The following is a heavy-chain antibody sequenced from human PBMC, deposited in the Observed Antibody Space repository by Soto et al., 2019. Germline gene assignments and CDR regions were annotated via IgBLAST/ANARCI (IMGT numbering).Heavy chain of an antibody. CDR2: IKQDGSEK. J-gene: IGHJ5*02. CDR1: GFTFSSYW. V-gene: IGHV3-7*01. CDR3: ARDLRTGTTGWFDP. Sequence: EVQLVESGGGLVQPGGSLRLSCAASGFTFSSYWMSWVRQAPGKGLEWVANIKQDGSEKYYVDSVKGRFTISRDNAKNSLDLQMNSLRAEDTAVYYCARDLRTGTTGWFDPWGQGTLVTVSS. D-gene: IGHD1-7*01.